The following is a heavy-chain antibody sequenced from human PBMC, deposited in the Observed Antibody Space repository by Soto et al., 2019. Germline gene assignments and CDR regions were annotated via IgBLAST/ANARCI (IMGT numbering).Heavy chain of an antibody. CDR1: GFTFDDYA. CDR2: ISWNSGSI. J-gene: IGHJ3*02. D-gene: IGHD6-13*01. Sequence: SLRLSCAASGFTFDDYAMHWVRQAPGKGLEWVSGISWNSGSIGYADSVKGRFTISRDNAKNSLYLQMNSLRAEDTALYSCAKAIRSSWLDAFDIWGQGTMVTVSS. V-gene: IGHV3-9*01. CDR3: AKAIRSSWLDAFDI.